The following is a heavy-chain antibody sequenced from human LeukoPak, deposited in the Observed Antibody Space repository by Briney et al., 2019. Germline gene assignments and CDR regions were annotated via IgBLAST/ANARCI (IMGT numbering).Heavy chain of an antibody. V-gene: IGHV3-48*02. CDR2: ITTSGGA. CDR1: GFTFSTYT. Sequence: GGSLRLSCAASGFTFSTYTMNWVRQAPGKGLEWISYITTSGGAYYADSVRGRFTLSRDNAKDSLYLQMNSLTDEDTAMYYCARRYCSSTSCYYFDYWGQGTLVTVSS. D-gene: IGHD2-2*01. J-gene: IGHJ4*02. CDR3: ARRYCSSTSCYYFDY.